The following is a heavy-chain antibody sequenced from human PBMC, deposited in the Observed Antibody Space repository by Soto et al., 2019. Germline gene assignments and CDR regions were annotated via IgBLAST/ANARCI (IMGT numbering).Heavy chain of an antibody. D-gene: IGHD3-10*01. V-gene: IGHV3-30*18. CDR3: AKQQFGLDY. CDR1: GFTFSSYH. J-gene: IGHJ4*02. Sequence: QVQLVESGGGVVQPGRSLRLSCVASGFTFSSYHMHWVRQAPGKGLEWVAVIEYDGRKESYADSVKGRFTISRDNPKNTLYLQMNSLRAEDTAVYYCAKQQFGLDYWGQGTLVTVSS. CDR2: IEYDGRKE.